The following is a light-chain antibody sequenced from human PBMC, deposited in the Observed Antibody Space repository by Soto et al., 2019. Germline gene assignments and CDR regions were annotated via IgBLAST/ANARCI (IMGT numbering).Light chain of an antibody. V-gene: IGLV1-44*01. CDR2: SNN. CDR1: SSNIGSNT. J-gene: IGLJ1*01. Sequence: QSVLTQPPSASGTPGQRVTISCSGSSSNIGSNTVNWYQQLPGTATKLLIYSNNQRPSGVPDRFSGSKSGTSDSLAISGLQSEDEADYYCAAWDDSLNGLWVFGTGTKLTVL. CDR3: AAWDDSLNGLWV.